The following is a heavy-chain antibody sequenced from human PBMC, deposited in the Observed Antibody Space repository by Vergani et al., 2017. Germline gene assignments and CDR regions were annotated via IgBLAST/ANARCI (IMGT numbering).Heavy chain of an antibody. D-gene: IGHD3-3*01. Sequence: QVQLVQSGAEVKKPGASVKVSCKASGSTFTGYYMHWVRQAPGQGLEWMGWINPNSGGTNYAQKFQGRVTMTRDTSISTAYMELSRLRSDETAVYYCARAKNPYDFWSGYYSPASYFDYWGQGTLVTVSS. CDR3: ARAKNPYDFWSGYYSPASYFDY. J-gene: IGHJ4*02. V-gene: IGHV1-2*02. CDR2: INPNSGGT. CDR1: GSTFTGYY.